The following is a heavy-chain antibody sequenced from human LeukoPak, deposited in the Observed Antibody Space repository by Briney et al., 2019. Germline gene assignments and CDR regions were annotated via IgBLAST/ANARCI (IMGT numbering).Heavy chain of an antibody. V-gene: IGHV3-23*01. J-gene: IGHJ4*02. Sequence: GGSLRLSCAASGFTFSTFAMSWVRQAPGKGLEWVSGISGSGASIYFADSVKGRFTISRDNSKNTLYLQMNSLRAEDTAVYYCAKDKFSVTMIVADYWGQGTLVTVSS. CDR2: ISGSGASI. CDR1: GFTFSTFA. CDR3: AKDKFSVTMIVADY. D-gene: IGHD3-22*01.